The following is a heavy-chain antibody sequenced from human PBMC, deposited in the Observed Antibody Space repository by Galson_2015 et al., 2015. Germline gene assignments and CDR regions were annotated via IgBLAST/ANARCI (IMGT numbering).Heavy chain of an antibody. J-gene: IGHJ4*02. CDR2: IKPDGTEQ. V-gene: IGHV3-7*03. CDR1: GFIFSSRW. D-gene: IGHD2-21*01. CDR3: VRGDWGDG. Sequence: SLRLSCAASGFIFSSRWMTWVRQAPGKGLEWVAIIKPDGTEQYYLDSVKGRFTVSRDNAKNSLYLHMNSLRVDDTAVYFCVRGDWGDGWGQGTLVTVSS.